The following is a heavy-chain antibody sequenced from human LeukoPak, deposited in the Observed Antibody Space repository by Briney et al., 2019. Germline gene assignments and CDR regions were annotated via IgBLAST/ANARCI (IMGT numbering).Heavy chain of an antibody. V-gene: IGHV3-66*01. J-gene: IGHJ6*02. CDR2: IYSGGDT. CDR3: ARDTSSTWYASYGTDV. CDR1: GLILRSNY. Sequence: GGSLRLSCTASGLILRSNYMSWVRKAPGKGLDWVSVIYSGGDTYYADSVKGRFSISRDNAKNSLYLQMNSLRDDDTGIYYCARDTSSTWYASYGTDVWGQGTTVAVSS. D-gene: IGHD6-13*01.